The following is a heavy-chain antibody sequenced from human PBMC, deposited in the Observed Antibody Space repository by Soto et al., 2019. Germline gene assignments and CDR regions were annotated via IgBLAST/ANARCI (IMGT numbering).Heavy chain of an antibody. CDR3: ARNDIVVVPAAILYYYYGMDV. CDR2: INPNSGGT. CDR1: GYTFTGYY. D-gene: IGHD2-2*02. J-gene: IGHJ6*02. Sequence: ASVKVSYKASGYTFTGYYMHWVRQAPGQGLEWMGWINPNSGGTNYAQKFQGRVTMTRDTSISTAYMELSRLRSDDTAVYYCARNDIVVVPAAILYYYYGMDVWGQGTTVTVSS. V-gene: IGHV1-2*02.